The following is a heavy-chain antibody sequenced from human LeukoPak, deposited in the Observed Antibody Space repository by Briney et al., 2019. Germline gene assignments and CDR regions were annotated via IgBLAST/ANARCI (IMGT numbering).Heavy chain of an antibody. CDR3: AGLANLVDY. V-gene: IGHV4-39*01. J-gene: IGHJ4*02. CDR1: GGSISSSSYY. Sequence: SETLSLTCAVSGGSISSSSYYWGWIRQPPGNGLEWIGTIYYTGSSYYNPSLKSRVTIFVDTSKTQFSLKLNSVTAADTAVYYCAGLANLVDYWGQGTLVTVSS. CDR2: IYYTGSS.